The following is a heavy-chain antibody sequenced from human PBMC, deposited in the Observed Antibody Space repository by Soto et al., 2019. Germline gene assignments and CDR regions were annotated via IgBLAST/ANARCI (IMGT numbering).Heavy chain of an antibody. V-gene: IGHV4-31*03. CDR2: IYYSGST. J-gene: IGHJ3*02. D-gene: IGHD3-22*01. CDR1: GGSISSGGYY. CDR3: ARDPIAASDAFDI. Sequence: QVQLQESGPGLVKPSQTLSLTCTVSGGSISSGGYYWSWIRQHPGKGLEWFGYIYYSGSTYYNPSLKSRVTISVDPSKNQVSLKLSSVTAADTAVYYCARDPIAASDAFDIWGQGTMVTVSS.